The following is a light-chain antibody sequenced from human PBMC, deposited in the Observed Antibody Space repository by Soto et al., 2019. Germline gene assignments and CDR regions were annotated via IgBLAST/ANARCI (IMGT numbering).Light chain of an antibody. CDR2: RNT. V-gene: IGLV1-40*01. J-gene: IGLJ1*01. CDR1: SSNIGAGYH. Sequence: QSVLTQPPSVSGAPGQRVIISCTGSSSNIGAGYHVHWHQQVPGTAPKLLIYRNTNRRSGVPTRFSGSKSGTSASLAITGLQAEDEADYYCQTYATSLSAYVFGSGTKVTVL. CDR3: QTYATSLSAYV.